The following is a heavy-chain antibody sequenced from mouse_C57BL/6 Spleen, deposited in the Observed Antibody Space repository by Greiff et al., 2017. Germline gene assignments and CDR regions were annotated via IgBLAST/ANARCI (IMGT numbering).Heavy chain of an antibody. CDR2: INPNNGGT. J-gene: IGHJ1*03. CDR3: ASPIYYYGSSYWYFDV. D-gene: IGHD1-1*01. Sequence: EVQLQQSGPELVKPGASVKISCKASGYTFTDYYMNWVKQSHGKSLEWIGDINPNNGGTSYNQKFKGKATLTVDKSSSTAYMELRSLTSEDSAVYYCASPIYYYGSSYWYFDVWGKGTTVTVSS. CDR1: GYTFTDYY. V-gene: IGHV1-26*01.